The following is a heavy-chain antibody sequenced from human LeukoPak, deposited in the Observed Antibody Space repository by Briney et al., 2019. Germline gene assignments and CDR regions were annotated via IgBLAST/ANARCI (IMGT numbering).Heavy chain of an antibody. CDR3: ATIGVSGSYWGFAQ. CDR2: VTPSSGWR. CDR1: GDTFRDYH. Sequence: ASVKISCKAFGDTFRDYHVHWVRQAPGLGAQRLEWMGWVTPSSGWRRYSQRFQGRVAMTYDTSTSTVYMELTSLTSDDTAIYFCATIGVSGSYWGFAQWGLGTLVTVSS. D-gene: IGHD1-26*01. V-gene: IGHV1-2*02. J-gene: IGHJ4*02.